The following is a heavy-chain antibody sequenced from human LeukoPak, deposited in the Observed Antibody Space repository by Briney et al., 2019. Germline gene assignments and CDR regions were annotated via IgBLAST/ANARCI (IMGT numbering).Heavy chain of an antibody. V-gene: IGHV4-34*01. CDR2: INHSVST. J-gene: IGHJ4*02. CDR1: GGSFSGYH. D-gene: IGHD1-1*01. Sequence: SETLSLTCAVYGGSFSGYHWSWIRQPPGKGLECMGEINHSVSTNYTPSLKSRVTISVDTSKNPFSLKVNSVSVADTAVYYCAKGRGVTGTQGLLDSWGQGNMVTVSS. CDR3: AKGRGVTGTQGLLDS.